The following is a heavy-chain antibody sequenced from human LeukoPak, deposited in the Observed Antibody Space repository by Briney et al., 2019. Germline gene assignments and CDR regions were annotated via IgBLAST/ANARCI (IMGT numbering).Heavy chain of an antibody. CDR2: IRYDGSNK. CDR3: ARALIGYYFDY. Sequence: GGSLRLSCSASGFTFSNYGMHWVRRAPGKGLEWVTFIRYDGSNKYYTNSVKGRFTISRDNSKNTLYLEMNSLRAEDTAVYYCARALIGYYFDYWGQGTLVTVSS. CDR1: GFTFSNYG. J-gene: IGHJ4*02. V-gene: IGHV3-30*02. D-gene: IGHD2-8*01.